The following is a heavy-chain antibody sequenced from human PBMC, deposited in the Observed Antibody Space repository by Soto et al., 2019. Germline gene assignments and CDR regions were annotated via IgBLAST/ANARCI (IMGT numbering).Heavy chain of an antibody. D-gene: IGHD3-22*01. CDR1: GFTFSSYG. Sequence: GGSLRLSCAASGFTFSSYGMHWVRQAPGKGLEWVAVIWYDGSNKYYADSVKGRFTISRDNSRNTFYLQMNSLRAEDTALYYCVRDMMDYYDTSGTVPFDPWGQGTLVTVSS. CDR3: VRDMMDYYDTSGTVPFDP. CDR2: IWYDGSNK. J-gene: IGHJ5*02. V-gene: IGHV3-33*01.